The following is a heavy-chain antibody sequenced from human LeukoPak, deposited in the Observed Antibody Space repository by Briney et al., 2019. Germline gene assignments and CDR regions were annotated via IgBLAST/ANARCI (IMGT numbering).Heavy chain of an antibody. V-gene: IGHV4-39*07. J-gene: IGHJ4*02. CDR2: IFYSGST. Sequence: SETLSLTCTVSGGSISTSNYYWGWIRQPPGKGLEWIGNIFYSGSTYYSPSLRSRVTISLDTSRNQFSLKLNSVTAADTAVYYCARGAQYPDYWGQGTLVTVSS. CDR3: ARGAQYPDY. D-gene: IGHD2-2*02. CDR1: GGSISTSNYY.